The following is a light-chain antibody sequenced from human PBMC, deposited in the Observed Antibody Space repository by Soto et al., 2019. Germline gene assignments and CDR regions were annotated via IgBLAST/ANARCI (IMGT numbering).Light chain of an antibody. V-gene: IGLV4-69*01. CDR2: VNSDGSH. Sequence: QSVLTQSPSASASLGASVKLTCSLTNGHIWYAIAWHQQHPKQGPRYLMKVNSDGSHIKGDGIPDRFSGSSSGAERYLTISSLRSEDEADYYCQTWDTDLGVFGGGTKLTVL. J-gene: IGLJ3*02. CDR1: NGHIWYA. CDR3: QTWDTDLGV.